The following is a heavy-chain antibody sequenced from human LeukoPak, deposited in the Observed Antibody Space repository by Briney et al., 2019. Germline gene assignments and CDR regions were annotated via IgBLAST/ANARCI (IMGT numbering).Heavy chain of an antibody. Sequence: SETLSLTCTVSGGSISSYYWSWIRQPAGKGLEWIGRMYTSGSTNYNPSLKSRVTMSVDTSKNQFSLKLSSVTAADTAVYYCARDPLTRRHYWYFDLWGRGTLVTVSS. V-gene: IGHV4-4*07. CDR2: MYTSGST. CDR1: GGSISSYY. J-gene: IGHJ2*01. CDR3: ARDPLTRRHYWYFDL.